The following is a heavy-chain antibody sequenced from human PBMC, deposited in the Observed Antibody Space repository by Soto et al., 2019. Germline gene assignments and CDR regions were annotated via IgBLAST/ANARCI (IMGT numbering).Heavy chain of an antibody. V-gene: IGHV1-18*01. CDR2: ISASIGHT. Sequence: GASVKVSCKASGYTFNDYAFTWVRQAPGQGLEWVGWISASIGHTNYAQSFEGRVSVTTDRSTTTAYMELRSLRYDDTAVYYCARTSYCSGGTCTNWFDPWG. D-gene: IGHD2-15*01. CDR3: ARTSYCSGGTCTNWFDP. CDR1: GYTFNDYA. J-gene: IGHJ5*02.